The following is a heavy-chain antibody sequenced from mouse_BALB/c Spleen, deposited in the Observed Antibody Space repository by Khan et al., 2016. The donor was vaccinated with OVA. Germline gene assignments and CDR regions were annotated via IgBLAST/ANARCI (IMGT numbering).Heavy chain of an antibody. CDR2: ILAGGST. CDR3: ARLEDI. V-gene: IGHV2-9*02. Sequence: VQLKESGPGLVAPSQSLSITCTVSGFSLTSYGVHWVRQPPGKGLEWLGVILAGGSTNYNSALWSRLNISKDNSKSQVFFKMKRLQTDDTAMFYCARLEDIWGQGTTLTVSS. D-gene: IGHD1-3*01. J-gene: IGHJ2*01. CDR1: GFSLTSYG.